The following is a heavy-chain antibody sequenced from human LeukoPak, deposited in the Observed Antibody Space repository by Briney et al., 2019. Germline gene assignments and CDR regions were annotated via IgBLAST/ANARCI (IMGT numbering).Heavy chain of an antibody. J-gene: IGHJ4*02. Sequence: AGGSLRLSCAASGFTFSSYAMSWVRQAPGKGLEWVSAISGSGGSTYYADSVKGRFTISRDNSKNTLYLQMNSLRAEDTAVYYCAKDHFGPPVVVPAAIPGHWGQGTLVTVSS. CDR3: AKDHFGPPVVVPAAIPGH. CDR1: GFTFSSYA. D-gene: IGHD2-2*02. CDR2: ISGSGGST. V-gene: IGHV3-23*01.